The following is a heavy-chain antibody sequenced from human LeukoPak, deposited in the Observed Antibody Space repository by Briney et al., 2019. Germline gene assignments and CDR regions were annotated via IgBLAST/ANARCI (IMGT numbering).Heavy chain of an antibody. CDR3: ATSGSYEEGSFDY. D-gene: IGHD1-26*01. CDR1: GFNLRSYA. CDR2: ISGTGGNT. Sequence: PGGSLPLSYAASGFNLRSYAMSWVRQAPGKGLEWVSAISGTGGNTYYADPVKGRFTISRDNSKNMLYLQMNSLRAEDTAVYYCATSGSYEEGSFDYWGQGTLVTVSS. V-gene: IGHV3-23*01. J-gene: IGHJ4*02.